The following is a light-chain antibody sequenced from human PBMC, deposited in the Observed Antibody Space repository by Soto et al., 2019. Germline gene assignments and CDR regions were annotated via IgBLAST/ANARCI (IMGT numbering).Light chain of an antibody. J-gene: IGLJ1*01. V-gene: IGLV2-14*01. CDR1: SNDIGAYKY. CDR3: SSYTTGSTLYV. CDR2: EVS. Sequence: QSALTQPASVSGSPGQSITISCTGSSNDIGAYKYVSWYQQYPGKAPNLIIFEVSNRPSGVSNRFSGSKSGNTASLTIAGLQAEDEADYHCSSYTTGSTLYVFGGGTKVTVL.